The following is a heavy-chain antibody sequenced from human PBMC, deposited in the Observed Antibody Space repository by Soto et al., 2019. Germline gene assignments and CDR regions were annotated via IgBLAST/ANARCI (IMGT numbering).Heavy chain of an antibody. J-gene: IGHJ4*02. CDR1: GTSIRGYY. Sequence: SETLSLTCSVSGTSIRGYYWTWIRQPPGKGLEWIGYIYYTGTTKYNPSLKSRVTISVDTSKNQFSLRLNSVTAADTAVYYCAREVSSFGSNHFDSWGQGAPVTVSS. CDR2: IYYTGTT. CDR3: AREVSSFGSNHFDS. D-gene: IGHD3-10*01. V-gene: IGHV4-59*01.